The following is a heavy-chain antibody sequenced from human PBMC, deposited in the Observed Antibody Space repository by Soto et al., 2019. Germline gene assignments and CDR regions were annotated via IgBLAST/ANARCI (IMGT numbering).Heavy chain of an antibody. CDR3: AKDFRLLEWLLYDGGFDY. V-gene: IGHV3-23*01. CDR2: ISGGSPKE. Sequence: GGSLRLSCEASGFPFDNYAMSWVRQGPGEGLEWVSAISGGSPKEFYADSVKGRFTISRDNSKNTLYLQMNSRRAEDTAVYYCAKDFRLLEWLLYDGGFDYWGQGTLVTVSS. CDR1: GFPFDNYA. D-gene: IGHD3-3*01. J-gene: IGHJ4*02.